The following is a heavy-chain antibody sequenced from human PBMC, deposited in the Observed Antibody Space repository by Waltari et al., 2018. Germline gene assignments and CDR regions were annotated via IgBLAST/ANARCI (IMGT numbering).Heavy chain of an antibody. D-gene: IGHD1-20*01. CDR1: GFPFSSYG. CDR3: VKAPSPYNRETVGGFDY. J-gene: IGHJ4*02. V-gene: IGHV3-30*18. CDR2: ISYDGSNK. Sequence: QVQLVESGGGVVQPGRSLRLSCSASGFPFSSYGMHWVLQAPGQGLEWVAVISYDGSNKYYADSVKGRFTISRDNSKNTLYLQMNSLRAEDTAVYYCVKAPSPYNRETVGGFDYWGQGTLVTVSS.